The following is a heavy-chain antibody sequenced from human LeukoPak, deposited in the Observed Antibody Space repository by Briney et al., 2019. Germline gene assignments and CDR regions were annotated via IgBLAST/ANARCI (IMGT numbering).Heavy chain of an antibody. CDR3: AKSISWAARPLDY. Sequence: HPGGSLRLSCAASGFTFNSYAMSLVRKAPGKGLGGVSAIRGRGGSTYYADSVKGRFTISRDNSKNTLYLQMNSLRAEDTAVYYCAKSISWAARPLDYWGQGTLVNVSS. V-gene: IGHV3-23*01. CDR1: GFTFNSYA. J-gene: IGHJ4*02. CDR2: IRGRGGST. D-gene: IGHD6-6*01.